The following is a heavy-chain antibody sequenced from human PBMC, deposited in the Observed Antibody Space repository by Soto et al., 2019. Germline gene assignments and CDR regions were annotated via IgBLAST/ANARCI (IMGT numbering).Heavy chain of an antibody. CDR3: ANSAQRGRPLIVGATDY. Sequence: GGSLRLSCAASGFTFSSYAMSWVRQAPGKGLEWVSAISGSGGSTYYADSVKGRFTISRDNSKNTLYLQMNSLRAEDTAVYYCANSAQRGRPLIVGATDYWGQGTLVTVSS. D-gene: IGHD1-26*01. CDR1: GFTFSSYA. J-gene: IGHJ4*02. CDR2: ISGSGGST. V-gene: IGHV3-23*01.